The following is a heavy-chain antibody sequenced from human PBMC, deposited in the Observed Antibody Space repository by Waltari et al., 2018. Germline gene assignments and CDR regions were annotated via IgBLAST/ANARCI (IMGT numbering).Heavy chain of an antibody. V-gene: IGHV1-46*01. CDR3: ARSGGSSWLDP. CDR1: GYTFTSYY. CDR2: IDPSGGST. J-gene: IGHJ5*02. Sequence: QVQLVQSGAEVKKPGASVKVSCMASGYTFTSYYLHWVRQAPGQGLEWMGGIDPSGGSTDYAQKFQGRVTMTRDTSTRTVYMELSSLRSEDTTVFYCARSGGSSWLDPWGQGTLVTVSS. D-gene: IGHD2-15*01.